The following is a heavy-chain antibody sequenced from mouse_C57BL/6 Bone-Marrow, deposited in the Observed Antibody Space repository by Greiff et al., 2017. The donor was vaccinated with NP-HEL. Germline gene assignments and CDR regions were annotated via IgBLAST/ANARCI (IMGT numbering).Heavy chain of an antibody. V-gene: IGHV5-9-1*02. D-gene: IGHD1-1*01. CDR3: TITTVVAPFDY. J-gene: IGHJ2*01. Sequence: EVKLVESGEGLVKPGGSLKLSCAASGFTFSSYAMSWVRQTPEKRLEWVAYISSGGDYIYYADTVKGRFTISRDNARNTLYLQMSSLKSEDTAMYYCTITTVVAPFDYWGQGTTLTVSS. CDR1: GFTFSSYA. CDR2: ISSGGDYI.